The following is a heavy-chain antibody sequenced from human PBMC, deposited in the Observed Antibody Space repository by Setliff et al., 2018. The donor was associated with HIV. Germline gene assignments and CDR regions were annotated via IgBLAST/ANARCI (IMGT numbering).Heavy chain of an antibody. Sequence: RASVKVSCKASGYTFSNYAMNWVRQAPGQGLEWMGIFNPSGGTTTYAQTFQGRVTMTRDTSTSTVYMELSSLRSEDTAVYHCARVKPHLRRSGSYWIVDYWGQGTLVTVSS. V-gene: IGHV1-46*01. CDR1: GYTFSNYA. CDR2: FNPSGGTT. J-gene: IGHJ4*02. CDR3: ARVKPHLRRSGSYWIVDY. D-gene: IGHD1-26*01.